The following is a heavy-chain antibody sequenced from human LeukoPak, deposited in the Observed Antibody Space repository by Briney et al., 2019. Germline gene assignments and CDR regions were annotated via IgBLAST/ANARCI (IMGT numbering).Heavy chain of an antibody. D-gene: IGHD6-13*01. V-gene: IGHV1-2*02. CDR3: ARDRSGDSSSWYYYYYGMDV. J-gene: IGHJ6*02. CDR1: GYTFTGYY. CDR2: INPNSGGT. Sequence: ASVKVSCKASGYTFTGYYMHWVRQAPGQGLEWMGWINPNSGGTNYSQKFQGRVTMTRDTSISTAYMELSRLRSDDTAEYYCARDRSGDSSSWYYYYYGMDVWGQGTTVTVSS.